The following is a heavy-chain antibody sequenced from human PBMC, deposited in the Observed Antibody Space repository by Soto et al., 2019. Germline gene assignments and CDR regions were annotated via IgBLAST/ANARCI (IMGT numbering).Heavy chain of an antibody. J-gene: IGHJ4*02. CDR2: IYYSGST. CDR3: ARTLPTSGTFHPFDY. V-gene: IGHV4-31*03. Sequence: SETLSLTCTVSGGSISSGGYYWSWIRQHPGKGLEWIGYIYYSGSTYYNPSLRSRVTISVDTSKNQFSLKLSSVTAADTAVYYCARTLPTSGTFHPFDYWGQGTLVTVSS. D-gene: IGHD1-7*01. CDR1: GGSISSGGYY.